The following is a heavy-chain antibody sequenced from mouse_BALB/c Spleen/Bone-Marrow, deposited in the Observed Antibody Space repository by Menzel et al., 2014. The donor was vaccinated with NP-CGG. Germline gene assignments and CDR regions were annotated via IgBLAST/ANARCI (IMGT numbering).Heavy chain of an antibody. J-gene: IGHJ4*01. CDR1: GYTFTSYW. Sequence: QVQLKESGAELAKPGASVKMSCKASGYTFTSYWMHWVKQRPGQGLEWIGYINPSTGYTDYNQKFNDKATLTADKSSSTAYMQLSSLTSKDSAVYYCARGNPLYAMDSWGQGTSVTVSS. V-gene: IGHV1-7*01. CDR3: ARGNPLYAMDS. D-gene: IGHD2-1*01. CDR2: INPSTGYT.